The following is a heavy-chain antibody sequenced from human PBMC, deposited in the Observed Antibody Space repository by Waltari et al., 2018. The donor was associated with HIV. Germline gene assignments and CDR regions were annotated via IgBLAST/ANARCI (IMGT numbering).Heavy chain of an antibody. J-gene: IGHJ4*02. D-gene: IGHD3-3*01. Sequence: QITLKESGPTLVKPTQTLTLTCTFSGFSLSPSGVGVGWFRQPPGKALEWLALIYWDDDKRYSPSLKSRLTITKDTSKNQVVLTMTNMDPVDTATYYCAHPKIFGVVTYWGQGTLVTVSS. CDR2: IYWDDDK. V-gene: IGHV2-5*02. CDR3: AHPKIFGVVTY. CDR1: GFSLSPSGVG.